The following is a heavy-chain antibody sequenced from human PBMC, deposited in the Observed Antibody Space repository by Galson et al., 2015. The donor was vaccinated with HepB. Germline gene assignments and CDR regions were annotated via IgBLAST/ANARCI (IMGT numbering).Heavy chain of an antibody. J-gene: IGHJ2*01. V-gene: IGHV3-13*01. D-gene: IGHD3-10*01. CDR3: ASPGEALWEYFDL. CDR2: IGSDGDT. CDR1: GFTFRNYA. Sequence: SLRLSCAASGFTFRNYAMHWVRQDAGKGLEWVAAIGSDGDTYYPGSVKGRFTISRENAKSSLYLQMNSLRAGDTAVYYCASPGEALWEYFDLWGRGTLVTVSS.